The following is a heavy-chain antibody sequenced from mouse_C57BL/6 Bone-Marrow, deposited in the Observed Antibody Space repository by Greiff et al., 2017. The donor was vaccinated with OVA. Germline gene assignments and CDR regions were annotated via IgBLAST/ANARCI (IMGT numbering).Heavy chain of an antibody. V-gene: IGHV1-19*01. Sequence: SGPVLVKPGASVKMSCKASGYTFTDYYMNWVKQSHGKSLEWIGVINPYNGGTSYNQKFKGKATLTVDKSSSTAYMELNSLTSEDSAVYYCARKLVYWYFDVWGTGTTVTVSS. D-gene: IGHD4-1*01. CDR3: ARKLVYWYFDV. CDR2: INPYNGGT. CDR1: GYTFTDYY. J-gene: IGHJ1*03.